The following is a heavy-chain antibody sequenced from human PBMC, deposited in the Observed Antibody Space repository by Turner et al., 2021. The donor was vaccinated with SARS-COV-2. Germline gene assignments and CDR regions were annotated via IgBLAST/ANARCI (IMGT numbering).Heavy chain of an antibody. CDR1: GGAISSYY. V-gene: IGHV4-59*08. D-gene: IGHD5-18*01. CDR3: ARLNVDTPYYGMDV. Sequence: QVQLQESGPGLVKPSATLSLTCTVSGGAISSYYWSCIRPPAGKGLEWIGDIYYSGSTNYNPTLKSRVTISVDTSKNQFSLKLRSVTAADTAVYYCARLNVDTPYYGMDVWGQGTTVTVSS. CDR2: IYYSGST. J-gene: IGHJ6*02.